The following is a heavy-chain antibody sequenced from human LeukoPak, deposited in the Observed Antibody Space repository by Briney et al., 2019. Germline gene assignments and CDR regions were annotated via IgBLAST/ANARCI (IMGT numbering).Heavy chain of an antibody. Sequence: ASVKVSCNTSGYTFTGYYMHWVRQAPGQGLEWMGWINPNSGGTNYAQKFQGRVTMTRDTSIGTAYMELSRLRSDDTAVYYCARGIAAAGTWYLGWDYYYYYMDVWGKGTTVTISS. D-gene: IGHD6-13*01. CDR2: INPNSGGT. CDR1: GYTFTGYY. J-gene: IGHJ6*03. CDR3: ARGIAAAGTWYLGWDYYYYYMDV. V-gene: IGHV1-2*02.